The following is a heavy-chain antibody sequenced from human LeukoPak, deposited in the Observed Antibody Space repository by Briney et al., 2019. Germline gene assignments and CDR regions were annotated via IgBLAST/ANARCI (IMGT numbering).Heavy chain of an antibody. CDR2: INPKSGDT. J-gene: IGHJ5*02. Sequence: ASVKVSCKASGYTFTGYYIHWVRQAPGQGLEWMGWINPKSGDTNYAQKFQDRVTLTRDTSISTAYMELTDLRSDDTAVYHCARPNGDYYNWFDPWGQGTLVTVSS. V-gene: IGHV1-2*02. CDR3: ARPNGDYYNWFDP. D-gene: IGHD4-17*01. CDR1: GYTFTGYY.